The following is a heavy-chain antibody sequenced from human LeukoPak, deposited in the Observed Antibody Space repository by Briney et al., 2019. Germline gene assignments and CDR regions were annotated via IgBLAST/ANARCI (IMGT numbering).Heavy chain of an antibody. CDR3: TRQEVGARFDY. Sequence: GGSLRLSCAASAFTFSDSTIHWVRQASGKGLEWVGRIRGKANDYATGYSASVKGRFTISRDDSKNTAYLQMDSLKTEDTAVYYRTRQEVGARFDYWGHGTLVTVSS. D-gene: IGHD5-12*01. V-gene: IGHV3-73*01. J-gene: IGHJ4*01. CDR1: AFTFSDST. CDR2: IRGKANDYAT.